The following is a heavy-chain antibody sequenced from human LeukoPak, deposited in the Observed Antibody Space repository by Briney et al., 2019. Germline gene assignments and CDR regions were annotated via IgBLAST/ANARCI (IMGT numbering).Heavy chain of an antibody. CDR3: ARQYRIAAAGMDV. V-gene: IGHV4-59*01. Sequence: SETLSLTCTVSGGSISSYYWSWIRQPPGKGLEWIGYIYYSGSTNYNPSLKSRVTISVDTSKNQLSLKLSSVTAADTAVYYCARQYRIAAAGMDVWGQGTTVTVSS. D-gene: IGHD6-13*01. CDR2: IYYSGST. J-gene: IGHJ6*02. CDR1: GGSISSYY.